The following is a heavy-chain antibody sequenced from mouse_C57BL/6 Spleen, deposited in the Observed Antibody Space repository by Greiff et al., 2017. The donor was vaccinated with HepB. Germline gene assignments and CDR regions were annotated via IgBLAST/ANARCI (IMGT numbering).Heavy chain of an antibody. J-gene: IGHJ4*01. CDR3: SYDGYYGYAIDY. CDR2: INPNYGTT. CDR1: GYSFTDYN. Sequence: VQLKESGPELVKPGASVKISCKASGYSFTDYNMNWVKQSNGKSLEWIGVINPNYGTTSYNQKFKGKATLTVDQSSSTAYMQLNSLTSEDSAVYYCSYDGYYGYAIDYWGQGTSVTVSS. D-gene: IGHD2-3*01. V-gene: IGHV1-39*01.